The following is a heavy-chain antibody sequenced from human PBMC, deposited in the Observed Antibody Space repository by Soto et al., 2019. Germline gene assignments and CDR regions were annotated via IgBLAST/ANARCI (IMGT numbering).Heavy chain of an antibody. J-gene: IGHJ3*02. D-gene: IGHD3-10*01. Sequence: SETLSLTCTITGASITSYYGSWIRQPPGKGLEWIGYIYYSGSTNYNPSLKSRVTISVDTSKNQFSLKLSSVTAADTAVYYCERVWGGAFDIWGQGTMVT. CDR1: GASITSYY. CDR2: IYYSGST. V-gene: IGHV4-59*01. CDR3: ERVWGGAFDI.